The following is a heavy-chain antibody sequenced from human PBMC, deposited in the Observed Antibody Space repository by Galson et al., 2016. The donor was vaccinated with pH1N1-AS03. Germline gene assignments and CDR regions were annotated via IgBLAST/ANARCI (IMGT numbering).Heavy chain of an antibody. CDR2: ISNSGTT. V-gene: IGHV4-59*01. D-gene: IGHD6-19*01. CDR3: ASAERPGIAVAPFDY. J-gene: IGHJ4*02. CDR1: GASISSYY. Sequence: ETLSLTCTVSGASISSYYWTWIRQAPGKGLEWIGYISNSGTTNYNPSLKSRVPISVDTSKNQFSLMVKSITAADTAVYYCASAERPGIAVAPFDYWGQGTLVTVSS.